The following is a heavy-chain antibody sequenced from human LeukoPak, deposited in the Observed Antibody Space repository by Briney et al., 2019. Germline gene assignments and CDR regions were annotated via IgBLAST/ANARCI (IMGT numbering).Heavy chain of an antibody. V-gene: IGHV4-59*11. Sequence: SETLSLTCIVSGGSISGHYWSWIRQHPGMGLEWIGYIYNSDSGSTNYNPSLKSRVTISVDTSKNQFSLKLSSVTAADTAVYYCERGGHYGLDYWGQGTLVTVSS. CDR3: ERGGHYGLDY. CDR1: GGSISGHY. D-gene: IGHD3-10*01. J-gene: IGHJ4*02. CDR2: IYNSDSGST.